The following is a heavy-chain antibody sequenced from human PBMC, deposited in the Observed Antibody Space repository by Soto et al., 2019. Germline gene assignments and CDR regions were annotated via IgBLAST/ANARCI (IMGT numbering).Heavy chain of an antibody. V-gene: IGHV3-30-3*01. CDR3: ARESYDFWSGYPSPPDY. J-gene: IGHJ4*02. D-gene: IGHD3-3*01. Sequence: GGSLRLSCAASGFTFSSYAMHWVRQAPGKGLEWVAVISYDGSNKYYADSVKGRFTISRDNSKNTRYLQMNSLGAEDTAVYYCARESYDFWSGYPSPPDYWGQGTLVTVSS. CDR1: GFTFSSYA. CDR2: ISYDGSNK.